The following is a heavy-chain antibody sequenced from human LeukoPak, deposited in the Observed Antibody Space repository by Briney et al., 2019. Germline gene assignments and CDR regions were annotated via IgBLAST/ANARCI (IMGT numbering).Heavy chain of an antibody. CDR1: GGSISSYY. J-gene: IGHJ4*02. V-gene: IGHV4-59*01. CDR3: ARDSSIDYGSGFVYDY. D-gene: IGHD3-10*01. CDR2: IYYSGST. Sequence: SETLSLTSTVSGGSISSYYWSWIRQPPGKGLEWIGYIYYSGSTNYNPSLKSRVTISVDTSKNQFSLKLSSVTAADTAVYYCARDSSIDYGSGFVYDYWGQGTLVTVSS.